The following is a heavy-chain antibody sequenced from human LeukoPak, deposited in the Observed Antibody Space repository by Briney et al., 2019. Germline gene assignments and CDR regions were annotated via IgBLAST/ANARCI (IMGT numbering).Heavy chain of an antibody. CDR2: IYSSGST. V-gene: IGHV4-4*07. J-gene: IGHJ5*02. Sequence: KPSETLSLTCTVSVGSISSYYWSWIRQSAGKGLEWIGRIYSSGSTNYNPSLKSRVTMSIDTSKNQFSLNLSSVTAADTAMYYCAKGGSSWYNWFDPWGQGTLVTVSS. D-gene: IGHD6-13*01. CDR3: AKGGSSWYNWFDP. CDR1: VGSISSYY.